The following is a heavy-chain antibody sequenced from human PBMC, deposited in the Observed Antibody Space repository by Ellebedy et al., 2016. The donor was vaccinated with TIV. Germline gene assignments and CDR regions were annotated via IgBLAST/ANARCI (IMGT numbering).Heavy chain of an antibody. Sequence: GESLKISXAASGFIFDDYGMSWVRQVPGKGLEWVSRINWNGGDTGYADSVKGRFTISRDNANNSLYLQMDGLRPEDTAVYYCARGIYVNNWYYYDYWGQGILVTVSS. D-gene: IGHD5-24*01. J-gene: IGHJ4*02. CDR3: ARGIYVNNWYYYDY. V-gene: IGHV3-20*04. CDR1: GFIFDDYG. CDR2: INWNGGDT.